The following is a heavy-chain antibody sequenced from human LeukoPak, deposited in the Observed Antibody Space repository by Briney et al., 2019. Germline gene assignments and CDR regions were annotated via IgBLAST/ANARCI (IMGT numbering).Heavy chain of an antibody. J-gene: IGHJ3*02. CDR3: ARDGGRSVGSAFDI. CDR1: GGSFSSSSYY. V-gene: IGHV4-39*07. D-gene: IGHD2-15*01. Sequence: SETLSLTCTVSGGSFSSSSYYWGWIRQPPGKGLEWIGSMYYSGSTYYNPSLKSRVTISVDTSRNQFSLKLSSVTAADTAVYYCARDGGRSVGSAFDIWGQGTMVTVSS. CDR2: MYYSGST.